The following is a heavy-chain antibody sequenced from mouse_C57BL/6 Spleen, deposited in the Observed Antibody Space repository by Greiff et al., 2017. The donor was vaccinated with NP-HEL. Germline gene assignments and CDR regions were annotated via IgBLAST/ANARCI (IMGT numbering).Heavy chain of an antibody. D-gene: IGHD3-1*01. Sequence: VQLQQSGAELVKPGASVKLSCKASGYTFTSYCIHWVKQRPGQGLEWIGWIYPGSGNTKYNQKFKDKATLTADKSSSTAYMQLSSLTSEDSAVYYCARRNACSFDYWGQGTTLTVSS. CDR3: ARRNACSFDY. V-gene: IGHV1-7*01. CDR1: GYTFTSYC. J-gene: IGHJ2*01. CDR2: IYPGSGNT.